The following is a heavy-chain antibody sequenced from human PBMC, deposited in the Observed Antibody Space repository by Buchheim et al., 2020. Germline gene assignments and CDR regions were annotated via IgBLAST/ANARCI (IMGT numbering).Heavy chain of an antibody. Sequence: EVRLLESGGGLLQSGGSLRLSCAASGFTFSSYGMSWVRQAPGKGLEWVSTFSGSGGNTYYADSVKGRFTISRDNSKNRLYCQMDSLRAEDTAVYYCASMRGSGSFSSFDYWGQGAL. D-gene: IGHD1-26*01. V-gene: IGHV3-23*01. CDR1: GFTFSSYG. CDR3: ASMRGSGSFSSFDY. J-gene: IGHJ4*02. CDR2: FSGSGGNT.